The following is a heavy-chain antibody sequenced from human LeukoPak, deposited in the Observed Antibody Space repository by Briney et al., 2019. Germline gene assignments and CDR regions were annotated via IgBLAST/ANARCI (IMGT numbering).Heavy chain of an antibody. CDR2: INHSGST. D-gene: IGHD3-10*01. V-gene: IGHV4-34*01. CDR1: GGSFSGYY. CDR3: ARARSGYYYYYYGMDV. Sequence: SETLSLTCAVYGGSFSGYYWSWIRQPPGKGLEWTGEINHSGSTNYNPSLKSRVTISVDTSKNQFSLKLSSVTAADTAVYYCARARSGYYYYYYGMDVWGKGTTVTVSS. J-gene: IGHJ6*04.